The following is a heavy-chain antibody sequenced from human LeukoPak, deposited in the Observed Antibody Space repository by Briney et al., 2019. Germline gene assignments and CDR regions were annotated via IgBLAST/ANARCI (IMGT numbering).Heavy chain of an antibody. CDR3: ARSSGYSSSGGLNWFDT. J-gene: IGHJ5*02. CDR1: GGSISSSSYY. D-gene: IGHD6-13*01. CDR2: IYYSGST. Sequence: PSDPLSLTCTVSGGSISSSSYYWGWIRKPPGKGLEWIGRIYYSGSTYYNPSLKSRVTISVDTSKNQFSLKLSSVTAADTAVYYCARSSGYSSSGGLNWFDTWGQGTLVTVSS. V-gene: IGHV4-39*01.